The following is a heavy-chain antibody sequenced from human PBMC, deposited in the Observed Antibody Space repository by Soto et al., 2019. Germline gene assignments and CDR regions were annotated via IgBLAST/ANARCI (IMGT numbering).Heavy chain of an antibody. Sequence: EVQLVESGGGLVQPGGSLRLSCAASGFTFSSYSMNWVRQAPGEGLEWVSYISSSSSTIYYADSVKGRFTISRDNAKNSLNLQMNSLRAEDTAVYYCAREERGQWLPQPWFDPWGQGTLVTVSS. D-gene: IGHD6-19*01. J-gene: IGHJ5*02. CDR1: GFTFSSYS. V-gene: IGHV3-48*01. CDR2: ISSSSSTI. CDR3: AREERGQWLPQPWFDP.